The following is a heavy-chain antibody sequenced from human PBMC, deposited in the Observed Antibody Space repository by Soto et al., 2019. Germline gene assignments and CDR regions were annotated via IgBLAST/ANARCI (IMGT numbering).Heavy chain of an antibody. J-gene: IGHJ6*03. Sequence: PSQTLSLTCAVYGGSFSGYYWSWIRQPPGKGLEWIGEINHSGSTNYNPSLKSRVTISVDTSKNQFSLKLSSVTAADTAVYYCARGFPKTRLPSPYYYYYMDVWGKGTTVTVSS. V-gene: IGHV4-34*01. CDR3: ARGFPKTRLPSPYYYYYMDV. CDR1: GGSFSGYY. CDR2: INHSGST.